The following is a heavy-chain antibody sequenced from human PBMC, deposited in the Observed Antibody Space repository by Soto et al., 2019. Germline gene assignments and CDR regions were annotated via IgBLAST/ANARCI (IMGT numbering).Heavy chain of an antibody. CDR3: ARSVILLGY. CDR1: GGSFSCYY. CDR2: INHSGST. J-gene: IGHJ4*02. D-gene: IGHD2-15*01. Sequence: SETLSLTCAVYGGSFSCYYWSWIRQPPGKGLEWIGEINHSGSTNYNPSLKSRVTISVDTSKNQFSLKLSSVTAADTAVYYCARSVILLGYWGQGTLVTVSS. V-gene: IGHV4-34*01.